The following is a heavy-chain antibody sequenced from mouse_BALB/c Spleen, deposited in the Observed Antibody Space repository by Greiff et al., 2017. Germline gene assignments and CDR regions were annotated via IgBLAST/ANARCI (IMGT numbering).Heavy chain of an antibody. V-gene: IGHV5-9-4*01. Sequence: EVMLVESGGGLVKPGGSLKLSCAASGFTFSSYAMSWVRQSPEKRLEWVAEISSGGSYTYYPDTVTGRFTISRDNARNILYLQMSSLRSEDTAMYYCARHPFYYVYDHYYAMDYWGQGTSVTVSS. CDR2: ISSGGSYT. CDR3: ARHPFYYVYDHYYAMDY. CDR1: GFTFSSYA. D-gene: IGHD2-2*01. J-gene: IGHJ4*01.